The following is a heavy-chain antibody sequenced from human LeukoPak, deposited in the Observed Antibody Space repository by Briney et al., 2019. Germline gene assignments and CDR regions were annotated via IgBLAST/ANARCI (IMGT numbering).Heavy chain of an antibody. CDR3: ARTAIGYSDSSGYYFDY. CDR2: ISRSNVSI. Sequence: VGSLRLSCAASGFTFSNYAMNWVRQAPGKGLEWVSSISRSNVSIYYANSVKGRFTISRDNARNSLYLQMNGLRADDTAVYYCARTAIGYSDSSGYYFDYWGQGTLVTVSS. V-gene: IGHV3-21*01. CDR1: GFTFSNYA. D-gene: IGHD3-22*01. J-gene: IGHJ4*02.